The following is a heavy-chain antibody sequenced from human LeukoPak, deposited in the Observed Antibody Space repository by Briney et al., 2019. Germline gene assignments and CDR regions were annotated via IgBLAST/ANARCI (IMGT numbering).Heavy chain of an antibody. Sequence: ESGPTLVNPPQTLTLTCTFSGFSLSASGVGVGWIRQPPGRALEWLALIYWDDDKRYSPSLESRLTITKDTSKNQVVLTMTNMDPVDTATYYCAHKGYSSSWYWDYFDYWGQGTLVTVSS. V-gene: IGHV2-5*02. CDR3: AHKGYSSSWYWDYFDY. CDR1: GFSLSASGVG. CDR2: IYWDDDK. D-gene: IGHD6-13*01. J-gene: IGHJ4*02.